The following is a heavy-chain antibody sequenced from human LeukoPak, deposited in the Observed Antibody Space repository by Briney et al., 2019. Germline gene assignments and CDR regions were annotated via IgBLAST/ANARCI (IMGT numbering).Heavy chain of an antibody. J-gene: IGHJ4*02. V-gene: IGHV1-69*13. CDR2: IIPIFGTA. CDR1: GGTFSSYA. Sequence: GASVKVSCKASGGTFSSYAISWVRQAPGQGLEWMGGIIPIFGTANYAQKFQGRVTITADESTSTAYMELSSLRAEDTAVYYCAKGPGYCSGGSCSRMRPSDYWGQGTLVTVSS. CDR3: AKGPGYCSGGSCSRMRPSDY. D-gene: IGHD2-15*01.